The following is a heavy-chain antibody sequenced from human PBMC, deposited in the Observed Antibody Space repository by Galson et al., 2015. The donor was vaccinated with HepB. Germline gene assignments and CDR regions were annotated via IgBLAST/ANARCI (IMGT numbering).Heavy chain of an antibody. CDR1: GFTFSSYA. CDR3: AKYRGACSGTNCYQRNFNY. CDR2: VNDNGGYT. J-gene: IGHJ4*02. D-gene: IGHD2-2*01. V-gene: IGHV3-23*01. Sequence: SLRLSCAASGFTFSSYAMSWVRQAPGKGLEGVSTVNDNGGYTHYADSVKCRFTISRDNSKSTLYLQMNSLRAEDTAVYYCAKYRGACSGTNCYQRNFNYWGQGTLVTVSS.